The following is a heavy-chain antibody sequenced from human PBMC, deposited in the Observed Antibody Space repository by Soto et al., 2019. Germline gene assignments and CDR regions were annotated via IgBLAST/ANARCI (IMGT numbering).Heavy chain of an antibody. D-gene: IGHD3-22*01. CDR2: ISSSSSTI. Sequence: PGGSLRLSCAASGFTFSSYSMNWVRQAPGKGLEWVSYISSSSSTIYYADSVKGRFTISRDNAKNSLYLQMNSLRAEDTAVYYCAREFSYYYDSSGYYYEAYWGQGTLVTVSS. V-gene: IGHV3-48*01. CDR1: GFTFSSYS. J-gene: IGHJ4*02. CDR3: AREFSYYYDSSGYYYEAY.